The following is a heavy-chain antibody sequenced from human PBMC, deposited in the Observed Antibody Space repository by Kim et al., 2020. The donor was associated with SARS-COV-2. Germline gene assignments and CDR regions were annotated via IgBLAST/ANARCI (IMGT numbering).Heavy chain of an antibody. CDR3: ARSGYSYYYDSRHYFDY. D-gene: IGHD3-22*01. V-gene: IGHV4-59*01. J-gene: IGHJ4*02. Sequence: LKSRVTIAVDTSKNQFSLKLSSVTAADTAVYYCARSGYSYYYDSRHYFDYWGQGTLVTVSS.